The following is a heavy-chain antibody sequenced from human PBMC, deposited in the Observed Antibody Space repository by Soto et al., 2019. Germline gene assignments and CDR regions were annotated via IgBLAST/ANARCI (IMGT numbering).Heavy chain of an antibody. CDR2: GGQYHHSGRT. V-gene: IGHV4-4*02. CDR3: GTRAGPPL. Sequence: SETLSLTCAVSGGSISSNNWWTWLRQPPRKGLEWIGEGGQYHHSGRTSYNPSLESGVTISVDRSNDQFSLRLRSVTAADTAVYYCGTRAGPPLWGRGTLVTVSS. CDR1: GGSISSNNW. J-gene: IGHJ4*01.